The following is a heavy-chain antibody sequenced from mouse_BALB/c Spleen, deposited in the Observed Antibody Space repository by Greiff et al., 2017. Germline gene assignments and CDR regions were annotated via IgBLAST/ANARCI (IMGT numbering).Heavy chain of an antibody. J-gene: IGHJ2*01. CDR1: GFTFSSYA. D-gene: IGHD1-1*01. V-gene: IGHV5-6-5*01. CDR2: ISSGGST. Sequence: DVKLVESGGGLVKPGGSLKLSCAASGFTFSSYAMSWVRQTPEKRLEWVASISSGGSTYYPDSVKGRFTISRDNARNILYLQMSSLRSEDTAMYYCARGYYYGSSYFDYWGQGTTLTVSS. CDR3: ARGYYYGSSYFDY.